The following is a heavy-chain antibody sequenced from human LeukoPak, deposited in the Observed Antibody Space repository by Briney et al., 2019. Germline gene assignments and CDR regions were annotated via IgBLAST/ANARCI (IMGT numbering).Heavy chain of an antibody. D-gene: IGHD5-18*01. CDR2: MSYDGSNK. CDR3: ARSTPAYSYGVDY. J-gene: IGHJ4*02. V-gene: IGHV3-30-3*01. CDR1: GFTFSSYA. Sequence: GGSLRLSCAASGFTFSSYAMHWVRQAPGKGLEWVTLMSYDGSNKYYTDSVKGRSTISRDNSKDTLYLQMNSLRAEDTAVYYCARSTPAYSYGVDYWGQGTLVTVSS.